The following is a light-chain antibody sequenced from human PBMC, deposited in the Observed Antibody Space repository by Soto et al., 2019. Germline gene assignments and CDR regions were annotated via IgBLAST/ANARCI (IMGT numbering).Light chain of an antibody. CDR3: RSYTRSRTYV. Sequence: QSALTQPASVSGSPGQSITISCTGTSSDVGAYNYVSWFQQHPGKAPKLLIYEVSNRPSGVSYRFSGSKSGSTASLTISGLQAEDEADYYCRSYTRSRTYVVGTGTKVPVL. J-gene: IGLJ1*01. CDR1: SSDVGAYNY. CDR2: EVS. V-gene: IGLV2-14*01.